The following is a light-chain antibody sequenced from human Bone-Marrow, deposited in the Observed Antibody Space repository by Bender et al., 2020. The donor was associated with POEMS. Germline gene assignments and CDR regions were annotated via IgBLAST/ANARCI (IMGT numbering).Light chain of an antibody. CDR1: ALTTKY. J-gene: IGLJ3*02. Sequence: SYELTQPPSVSVSPGQMATITCSGEALTTKYGHWYQQKPGQAPVILMYKDSERPSGIPERFSGSRSGTTATLTISGVQAEDEADYYCQSADGTGAYKVFGGGTKLTVL. CDR3: QSADGTGAYKV. CDR2: KDS. V-gene: IGLV3-25*03.